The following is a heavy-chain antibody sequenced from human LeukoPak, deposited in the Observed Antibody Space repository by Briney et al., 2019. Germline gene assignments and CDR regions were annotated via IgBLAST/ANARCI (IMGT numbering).Heavy chain of an antibody. CDR1: GYTFTRYG. CDR2: ISAYNGNT. D-gene: IGHD2-2*01. Sequence: ASVKVSCKASGYTFTRYGISWVRQAPGQGLEWMGWISAYNGNTNYAQKLQGRVTMTTDTSTSTAYMELRSLRSDDTAVYYCARIGYCSSTSCYPYYMDVWGKGTTVTVSS. J-gene: IGHJ6*03. CDR3: ARIGYCSSTSCYPYYMDV. V-gene: IGHV1-18*01.